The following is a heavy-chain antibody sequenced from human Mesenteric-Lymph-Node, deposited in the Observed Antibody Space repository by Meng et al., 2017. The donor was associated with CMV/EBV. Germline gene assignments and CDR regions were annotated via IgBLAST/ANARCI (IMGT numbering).Heavy chain of an antibody. J-gene: IGHJ6*02. Sequence: RNYPMHWVRQAPGKGLEWVALISYDGSHEFYADSVKGRFTISRDNPKNTVHLQMSSLRSEDTALYYCAKDQGGYSSGWTYYYGMDVWGQGTTVTVSS. V-gene: IGHV3-30*04. CDR3: AKDQGGYSSGWTYYYGMDV. CDR2: ISYDGSHE. D-gene: IGHD6-19*01. CDR1: RNYP.